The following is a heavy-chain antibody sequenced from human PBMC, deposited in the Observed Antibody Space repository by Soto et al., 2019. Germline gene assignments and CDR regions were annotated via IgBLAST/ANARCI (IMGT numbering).Heavy chain of an antibody. J-gene: IGHJ4*02. V-gene: IGHV4-31*03. CDR2: IYYSGTT. CDR3: ARGRGYSYGPYYFDY. D-gene: IGHD5-18*01. Sequence: SETLSLTCTVSGGSISSEGYYWSWFRQLPGKGLEWIGDIYYSGTTYHNPSLRSRLTISGDASKNQFSLKLSSVTDADTALYYCARGRGYSYGPYYFDYWGQGTLVTVSS. CDR1: GGSISSEGYY.